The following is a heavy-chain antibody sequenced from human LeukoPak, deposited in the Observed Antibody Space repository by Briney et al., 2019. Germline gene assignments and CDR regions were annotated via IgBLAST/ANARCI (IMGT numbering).Heavy chain of an antibody. Sequence: SQTLSLTCTVSGGSISSGSYYWSWIRQPAGKGLEWIGRIYTSGSTNYNPSLKSRVTISVDTSKNQFSLKLGSVTAADTAVYYCARDGXXXXTXXXXYXGQGTLVTVSS. V-gene: IGHV4-61*02. J-gene: IGHJ4*02. CDR2: IYTSGST. CDR1: GGSISSGSYY. CDR3: ARDGXXXXTXXXXY. D-gene: IGHD3-10*01.